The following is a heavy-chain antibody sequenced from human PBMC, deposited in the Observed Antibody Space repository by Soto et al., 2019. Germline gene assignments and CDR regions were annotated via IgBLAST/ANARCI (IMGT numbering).Heavy chain of an antibody. Sequence: PGGSLRLSGSAAVFTLSSFNIYWVRQAPGKGLEWVSSISSSSSTIYYADSVKGRFTISRDNAKNSLYLQMNSLRAEDTAVYYCARDPGYSYGYSLFFRWNDGVDICGQATLVT. J-gene: IGHJ3*02. CDR2: ISSSSSTI. V-gene: IGHV3-48*01. D-gene: IGHD5-18*01. CDR3: ARDPGYSYGYSLFFRWNDGVDI. CDR1: VFTLSSFN.